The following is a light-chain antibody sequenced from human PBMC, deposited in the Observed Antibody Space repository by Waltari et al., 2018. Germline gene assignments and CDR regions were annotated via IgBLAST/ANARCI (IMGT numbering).Light chain of an antibody. CDR1: SSNIGSKT. CDR3: SSWDDSVIGPV. J-gene: IGLJ2*01. V-gene: IGLV1-44*01. Sequence: QSVLTQPPSASGTPGQRVTISCSGSSSNIGSKTVNWSQQLPGTAPKLLIFSNNQRPSGVPDRVSGSKSGTSAALAISGRRSEDEADYYCSSWDDSVIGPVFGGGTKLTVL. CDR2: SNN.